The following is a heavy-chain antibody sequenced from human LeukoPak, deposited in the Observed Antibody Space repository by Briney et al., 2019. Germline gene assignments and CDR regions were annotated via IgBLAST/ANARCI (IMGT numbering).Heavy chain of an antibody. V-gene: IGHV3-23*01. J-gene: IGHJ4*02. CDR2: INGSGGST. CDR1: GFTFSTSA. D-gene: IGHD3-10*01. Sequence: PGGSLRLSCAASGFTFSTSAMHWVRQAPGKGLEWVSGINGSGGSTYYAGSAKGRFTISRDNSKNTLYLQMNSLRAEDTAVYYCARDRWAITMVRGALSAWGQGTLVTVSS. CDR3: ARDRWAITMVRGALSA.